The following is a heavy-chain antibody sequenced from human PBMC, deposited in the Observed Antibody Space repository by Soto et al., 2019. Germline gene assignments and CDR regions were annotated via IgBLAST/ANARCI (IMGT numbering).Heavy chain of an antibody. CDR3: AREGGNYYGDSGYYGY. CDR1: GSTFSNNY. CDR2: IDSGGGRT. V-gene: IGHV3-53*01. Sequence: GGSLRLSCAASGSTFSNNYMSWVRQAPGKGLVWVSLIDSGGGRTYYADSVKGRFTISRDNSKNTLYLQINNLRAEDTAVYFCAREGGNYYGDSGYYGYWGQGTLVTVSS. J-gene: IGHJ4*02. D-gene: IGHD3-22*01.